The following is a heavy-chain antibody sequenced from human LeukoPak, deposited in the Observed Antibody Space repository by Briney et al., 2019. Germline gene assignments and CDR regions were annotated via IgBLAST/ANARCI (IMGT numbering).Heavy chain of an antibody. Sequence: PGGSLRLSCAASGFTFSDYYMSWIRQAPGKGLEWVSYISSSGSTIYYADSVKGRFTISRDNAKNSLYLQMNSLRAEDTAVYYCARDAKFSSSWSRGNGAFDIWGQGTMVTVSS. V-gene: IGHV3-11*04. CDR2: ISSSGSTI. D-gene: IGHD6-13*01. J-gene: IGHJ3*02. CDR3: ARDAKFSSSWSRGNGAFDI. CDR1: GFTFSDYY.